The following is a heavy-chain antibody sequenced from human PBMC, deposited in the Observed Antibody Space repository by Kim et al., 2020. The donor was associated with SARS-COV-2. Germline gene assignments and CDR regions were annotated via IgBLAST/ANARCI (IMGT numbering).Heavy chain of an antibody. CDR2: ISSSSSYI. V-gene: IGHV3-21*01. CDR3: ARDGLGYCSGGSCYDAFDI. J-gene: IGHJ3*02. CDR1: GFTFSSYS. D-gene: IGHD2-15*01. Sequence: GGSLRLSCAASGFTFSSYSMNWVRQAPGKGLEWVSSISSSSSYIYYADSVKGRFTISRDNAKNSLYLQMNSLRAEDTAVYYCARDGLGYCSGGSCYDAFDIWGQGTMVTVSS.